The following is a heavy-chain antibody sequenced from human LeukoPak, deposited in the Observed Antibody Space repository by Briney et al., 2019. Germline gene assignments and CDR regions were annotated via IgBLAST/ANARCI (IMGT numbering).Heavy chain of an antibody. V-gene: IGHV4-4*07. CDR1: GGSISSYY. CDR3: AREWAADYDFWTGWFDP. CDR2: IYTSGST. Sequence: SETLSLTCTVSGGSISSYYWSWIRQPAGKGLEWIGRIYTSGSTNYNPSLKSRVTMSVDTSKNQFSLKLSSVTAADTAVYYCAREWAADYDFWTGWFDPWGQGTLVTVSS. J-gene: IGHJ5*02. D-gene: IGHD3-3*01.